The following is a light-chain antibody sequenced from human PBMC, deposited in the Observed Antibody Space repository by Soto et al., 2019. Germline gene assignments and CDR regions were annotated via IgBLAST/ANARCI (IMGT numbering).Light chain of an antibody. V-gene: IGKV1D-13*01. J-gene: IGKJ5*01. CDR2: DAS. CDR1: QXXSSS. CDR3: QQFNNYPLT. Sequence: AIQLTXSPXXXXASVGXRVXXXXXASQXXSSSLAWYQQKPGTAPKLLIYDASDLETGVPSRFSGSGSGTDFTLTISSLQPEDFATYYCQQFNNYPLTFGQGTRLEIK.